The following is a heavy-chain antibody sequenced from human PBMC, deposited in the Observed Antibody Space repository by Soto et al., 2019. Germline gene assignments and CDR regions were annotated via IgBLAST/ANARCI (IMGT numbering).Heavy chain of an antibody. CDR2: INSDGSRT. V-gene: IGHV3-74*01. J-gene: IGHJ5*02. D-gene: IGHD1-1*01. CDR3: ARPNWKGDNWFDP. CDR1: GFTFSSYW. Sequence: GGSLRLSCAASGFTFSSYWMHWVRQAPGKGLVWVSRINSDGSRTTYVDSVKGRFTISRDNAKNTLYLQMNSLRAEDTAVYYCARPNWKGDNWFDPWGQGTLVTVSS.